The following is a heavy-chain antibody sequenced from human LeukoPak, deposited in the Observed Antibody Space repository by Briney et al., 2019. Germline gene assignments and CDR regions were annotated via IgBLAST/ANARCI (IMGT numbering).Heavy chain of an antibody. D-gene: IGHD5-18*01. CDR1: GGSISSYY. CDR2: IYYSGST. CDR3: ARTRGYSYGYGEGGFDS. Sequence: SETLSLTCTVSGGSISSYYWSWIRQPPGKGLEGNGYIYYSGSTNYNPSLKSRVTISVDTSKNQFSLKLSSVSAADTAVYYCARTRGYSYGYGEGGFDSGGQGTLVTVSS. V-gene: IGHV4-59*01. J-gene: IGHJ4*02.